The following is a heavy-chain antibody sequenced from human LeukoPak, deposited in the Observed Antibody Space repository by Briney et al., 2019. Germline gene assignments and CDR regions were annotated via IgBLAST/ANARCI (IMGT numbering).Heavy chain of an antibody. CDR3: ARGRPTTSIAAAGVNWFDP. V-gene: IGHV1-69*06. CDR2: IIPIFGTA. Sequence: SVKVSCKASGGTFSSYAISWVRQAPGQGLEWMGGIIPIFGTANYAQKFQGRVTITADKSTSTAYMKLSSLRSEDTAVYYCARGRPTTSIAAAGVNWFDPWGQGTLVTVSS. CDR1: GGTFSSYA. J-gene: IGHJ5*02. D-gene: IGHD6-13*01.